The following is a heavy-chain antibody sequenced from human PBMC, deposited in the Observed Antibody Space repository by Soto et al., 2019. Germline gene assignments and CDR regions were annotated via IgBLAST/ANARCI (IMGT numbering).Heavy chain of an antibody. J-gene: IGHJ4*02. V-gene: IGHV3-48*01. CDR3: ARVMVGNMDIVVVPAADDY. CDR2: ISSSSSTI. CDR1: GFTFSSYS. D-gene: IGHD2-2*03. Sequence: GGSLRLSCAASGFTFSSYSMNWVRQAPGKGLEWVSYISSSSSTIYYADSVKGRFTISRDNAKNSLYLQMNSLRAEDTAVYYCARVMVGNMDIVVVPAADDYWGQGTLVTVSS.